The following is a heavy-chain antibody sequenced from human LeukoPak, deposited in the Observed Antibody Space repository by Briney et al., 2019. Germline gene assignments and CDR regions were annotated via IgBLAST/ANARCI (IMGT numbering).Heavy chain of an antibody. CDR2: INHSGST. J-gene: IGHJ4*02. Sequence: SETLSLTCAVYGGSFSGYYWSWIRQPPGKGLEWIGEINHSGSTNYNPSLKSRVTISVDTSKNQFSLKLSSVTAADTAVYYCARGRASPTCYDFWSGYYYWGQGTLVTVSS. CDR3: ARGRASPTCYDFWSGYYY. D-gene: IGHD3-3*01. V-gene: IGHV4-34*01. CDR1: GGSFSGYY.